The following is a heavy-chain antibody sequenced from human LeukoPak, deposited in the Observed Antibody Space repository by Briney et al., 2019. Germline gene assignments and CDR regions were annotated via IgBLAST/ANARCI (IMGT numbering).Heavy chain of an antibody. J-gene: IGHJ6*02. CDR3: AKRRTSSSWYYYYYSMDV. CDR2: ISCSSSTI. CDR1: GITFSHYS. V-gene: IGHV3-48*01. D-gene: IGHD6-13*01. Sequence: GGSLRLSCAASGITFSHYSMNWVRQAPGKGLEWVSYISCSSSTIYYADSVKGRFTISRDNAKNSWYLQMNALRPEHTALYYCAKRRTSSSWYYYYYSMDVWGQGTTVTVSS.